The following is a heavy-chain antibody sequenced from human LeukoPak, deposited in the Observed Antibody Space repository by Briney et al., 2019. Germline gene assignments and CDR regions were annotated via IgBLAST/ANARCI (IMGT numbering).Heavy chain of an antibody. CDR1: GGTFSSYA. J-gene: IGHJ3*02. CDR3: ATGGDTRSGDAFDI. V-gene: IGHV1-69*13. Sequence: SVKVSCKASGGTFSSYAISWVRQAPGQGLEWMGGIIPIFGTANYAQKFQGRVTITADESTSTAYMELSSLRSEDTAVYYCATGGDTRSGDAFDIWGQGTMVTVSS. D-gene: IGHD2-2*01. CDR2: IIPIFGTA.